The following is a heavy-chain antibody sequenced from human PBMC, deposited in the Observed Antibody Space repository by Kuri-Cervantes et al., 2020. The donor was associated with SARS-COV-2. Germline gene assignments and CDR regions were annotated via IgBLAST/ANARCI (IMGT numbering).Heavy chain of an antibody. CDR1: GGTFSRYA. CDR3: ARNHYDFWSGRNWFDP. V-gene: IGHV1-69*04. D-gene: IGHD3-3*01. Sequence: SVKVSCKASGGTFSRYAISWVRQAPGQGLEWMGRIIPILGIANYAQKFQGRVTITTDTSTSTAYMELRSLRSDDTAVYYCARNHYDFWSGRNWFDPWGQGTLVTVSS. CDR2: IIPILGIA. J-gene: IGHJ5*02.